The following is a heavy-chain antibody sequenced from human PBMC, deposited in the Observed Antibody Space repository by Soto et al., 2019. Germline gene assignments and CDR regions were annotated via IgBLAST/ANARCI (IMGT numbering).Heavy chain of an antibody. Sequence: QMQLVQSGAEVKKPGSSVKVSCKVSGDTFTANALTWVRQAPGQGLEWIGGIIPVFGKPSYAQNFQGRVTMTGDESTSTADESRSTAYMELSSLRSEDTAVYYGARVAINGPGNYWGQGTLVTVSS. CDR1: GDTFTANA. CDR3: ARVAINGPGNY. CDR2: IIPVFGKP. D-gene: IGHD2-8*01. V-gene: IGHV1-69*01. J-gene: IGHJ4*02.